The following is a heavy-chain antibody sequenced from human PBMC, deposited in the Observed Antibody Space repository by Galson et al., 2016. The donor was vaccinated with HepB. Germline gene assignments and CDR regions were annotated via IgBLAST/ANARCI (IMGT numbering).Heavy chain of an antibody. Sequence: SLRLSCAASGFTFSSYAMHWVRQAPGKGLEWVAVISYDGSYESYQGAVKGRFTISRDNFKNTLYLHLNSLRAEETAVYYCARAVHGSGSYWDKWGQGTLVAVSS. CDR1: GFTFSSYA. J-gene: IGHJ4*02. V-gene: IGHV3-30*04. CDR2: ISYDGSYE. D-gene: IGHD3-10*01. CDR3: ARAVHGSGSYWDK.